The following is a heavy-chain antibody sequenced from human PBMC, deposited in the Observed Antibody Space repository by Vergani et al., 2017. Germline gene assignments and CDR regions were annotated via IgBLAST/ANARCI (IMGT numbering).Heavy chain of an antibody. J-gene: IGHJ5*02. CDR3: ARHRIIVVVPAAPGWFDP. D-gene: IGHD2-2*01. CDR1: GFSIDNGYY. V-gene: IGHV4-38-2*01. CDR2: IYRTGRT. Sequence: QVQLQESGPGLVKPSETLSLTCAVSGFSIDNGYYWDWIRQPPGKGLEWIGSIYRTGRTHFNPSLKSRVTISVDTSNNHFSLRLNSLTAADTAVYYCARHRIIVVVPAAPGWFDPWGQGTLVTVSS.